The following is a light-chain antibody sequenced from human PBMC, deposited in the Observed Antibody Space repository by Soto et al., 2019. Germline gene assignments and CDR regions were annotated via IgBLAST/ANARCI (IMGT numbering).Light chain of an antibody. J-gene: IGKJ2*01. Sequence: DIQMTQSPSTLSASVGDRVTITCRASQSISTWLAWYHQKPGKAPKLLISGASSLESGVPSRFSRSGSGTEFSLAISIMQPDDFATYYCQQYNYYPYTFGQGTKLEIK. CDR1: QSISTW. V-gene: IGKV1-5*01. CDR3: QQYNYYPYT. CDR2: GAS.